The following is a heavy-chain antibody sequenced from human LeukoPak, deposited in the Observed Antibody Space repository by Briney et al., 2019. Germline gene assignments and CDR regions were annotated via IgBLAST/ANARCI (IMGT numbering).Heavy chain of an antibody. V-gene: IGHV3-33*01. CDR2: IWYDGSNK. Sequence: GGSLRLSCAASGFTFSSYGMHWVRQAPGKGLEWVAVIWYDGSNKYYADSVKGRFTISRDNSKNTLYLQMNSLRAEDTAVYYCARGRRYFDWSHPMSWFDPWGQGTLVTVSS. J-gene: IGHJ5*02. CDR1: GFTFSSYG. CDR3: ARGRRYFDWSHPMSWFDP. D-gene: IGHD3-9*01.